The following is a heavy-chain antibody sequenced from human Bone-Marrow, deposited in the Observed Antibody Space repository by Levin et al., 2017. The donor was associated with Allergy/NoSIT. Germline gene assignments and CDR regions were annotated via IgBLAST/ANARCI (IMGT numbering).Heavy chain of an antibody. V-gene: IGHV4-4*02. Sequence: RSQTLSLTCAVSGDSISSTNWWNWVRQTPGMGLEWIGEIYHSGTTNYNPSLKSRVTISLDKSKNQFSLGLTSVTAADTAIYYCTRVVSGCSRSTCTFDPWGQGTLVTVSS. CDR2: IYHSGTT. J-gene: IGHJ5*02. CDR3: TRVVSGCSRSTCTFDP. D-gene: IGHD3-22*01. CDR1: GDSISSTNW.